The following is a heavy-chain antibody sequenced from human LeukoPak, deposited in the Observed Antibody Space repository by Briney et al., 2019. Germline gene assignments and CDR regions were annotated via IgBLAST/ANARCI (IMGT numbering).Heavy chain of an antibody. D-gene: IGHD2/OR15-2a*01. J-gene: IGHJ3*02. CDR3: ARESAKSYFTDAFDI. CDR1: GFTFSSYA. CDR2: IMSNGGST. V-gene: IGHV3-64*01. Sequence: GGSLRLSCAASGFTFSSYAMHWVRQAPGKGLEYVSAIMSNGGSTYYANSVKGRFTISRDNSKNTLYLQMGSLRAEDMAVYYCARESAKSYFTDAFDIWGQGTMVTVSS.